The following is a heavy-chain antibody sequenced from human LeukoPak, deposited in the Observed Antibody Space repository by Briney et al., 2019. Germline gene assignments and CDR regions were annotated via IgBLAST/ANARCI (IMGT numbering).Heavy chain of an antibody. CDR3: ATRPADGSWYGVFDF. J-gene: IGHJ4*01. CDR1: GASMTGYY. CDR2: IYSSGST. Sequence: SETLSLTCSVSGASMTGYYWSWIRQAPGKAPEWIGYIYSSGSTNYNPSLNSRVTMSLDASKNQFSLKLTFVTAADTAVYYCATRPADGSWYGVFDFWSRGTLVTVSS. V-gene: IGHV4-59*01. D-gene: IGHD3-10*01.